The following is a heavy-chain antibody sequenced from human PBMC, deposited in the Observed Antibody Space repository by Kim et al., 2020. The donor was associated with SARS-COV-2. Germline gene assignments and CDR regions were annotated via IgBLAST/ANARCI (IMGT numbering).Heavy chain of an antibody. V-gene: IGHV1-46*01. Sequence: ASVKVSCKASGYTFTSYYMHWVRQAPGQGLEWMGIINPSGGNTRYAQKFQGRVTMTRDTSTSTVYMELSSLRSEDTAVYYCARSRGHYDILTGYYSVSNDAFDIWGQGTMVTVSS. D-gene: IGHD3-9*01. CDR1: GYTFTSYY. J-gene: IGHJ3*02. CDR2: INPSGGNT. CDR3: ARSRGHYDILTGYYSVSNDAFDI.